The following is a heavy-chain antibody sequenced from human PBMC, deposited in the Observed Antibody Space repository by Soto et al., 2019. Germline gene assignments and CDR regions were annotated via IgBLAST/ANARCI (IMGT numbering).Heavy chain of an antibody. V-gene: IGHV1-18*01. CDR1: GYTFSDYG. Sequence: QVHLVQSEGEVKKPGASVKVSCKTSGYTFSDYGVSWVRQAPGQGLEWMGWINIFNCNTKYEPKFQGRVTLRIDTSTRTVFLELTSLKFDDAAVYYCARGFIPENYWGQGTRVTVSS. D-gene: IGHD2-2*01. J-gene: IGHJ4*02. CDR3: ARGFIPENY. CDR2: INIFNCNT.